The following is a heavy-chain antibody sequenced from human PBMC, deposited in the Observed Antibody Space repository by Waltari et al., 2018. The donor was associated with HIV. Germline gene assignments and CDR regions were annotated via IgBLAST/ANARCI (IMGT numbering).Heavy chain of an antibody. D-gene: IGHD3-22*01. CDR1: GYTFTSYY. J-gene: IGHJ3*02. CDR2: INPSGGST. CDR3: ARDGGADYYDSSGYYGGDAFDI. Sequence: QVQLVQSGAEVKKPGASVKVSCKASGYTFTSYYMHWVRQAPGQGLEWMGIINPSGGSTGYEQKFQGRVTMTRDTSTSTVYMELSSLRSEDTAVYYCARDGGADYYDSSGYYGGDAFDIWGQGTMVTVSS. V-gene: IGHV1-46*01.